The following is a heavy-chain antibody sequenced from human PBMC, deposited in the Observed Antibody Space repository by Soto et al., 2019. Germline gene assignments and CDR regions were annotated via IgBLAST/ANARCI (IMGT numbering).Heavy chain of an antibody. CDR1: GFTFGDYA. V-gene: IGHV3-9*01. CDR3: VKGTLFGVAVRHLDY. D-gene: IGHD6-19*01. CDR2: ISWNTGNI. J-gene: IGHJ4*02. Sequence: EVQLVESGGGLVQPGRSLRLSCAASGFTFGDYAMQWVRQGPGKGLEWVSSISWNTGNIGYADSVKGRFTISRDNAKNSLYLQMNKVRAEDTALYYCVKGTLFGVAVRHLDYWGQGTLVTVSS.